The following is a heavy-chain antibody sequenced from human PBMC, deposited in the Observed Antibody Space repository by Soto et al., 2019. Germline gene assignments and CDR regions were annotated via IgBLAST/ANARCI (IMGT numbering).Heavy chain of an antibody. D-gene: IGHD4-17*01. Sequence: QVQLVESGGGAVQPGGSRRLSCAASEFTFSNYAMHWLCQAPGKGLQWLAVISYDGNNKYYADSVEGRFTISRDNSKNTVYLQMNSLRLEDTAVYYCARGPSYSDSYFDHWGQGTLVTVSS. CDR2: ISYDGNNK. V-gene: IGHV3-30*03. CDR1: EFTFSNYA. CDR3: ARGPSYSDSYFDH. J-gene: IGHJ4*02.